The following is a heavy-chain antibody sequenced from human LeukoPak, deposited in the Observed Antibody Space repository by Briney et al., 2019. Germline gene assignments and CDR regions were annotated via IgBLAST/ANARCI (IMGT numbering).Heavy chain of an antibody. CDR2: IGGSGGST. D-gene: IGHD3-9*01. V-gene: IGHV3-23*01. Sequence: GGSLRLSCAASGFTFSSYAMSWVRQAPGKGLEWVSAIGGSGGSTYYADSVKGRFTISRDNSKNTLYLQMNSLRAEDTAVYYCAKEGVDVDRAGPGYHIGYYFDYWGQGTLVTVSS. CDR3: AKEGVDVDRAGPGYHIGYYFDY. CDR1: GFTFSSYA. J-gene: IGHJ4*02.